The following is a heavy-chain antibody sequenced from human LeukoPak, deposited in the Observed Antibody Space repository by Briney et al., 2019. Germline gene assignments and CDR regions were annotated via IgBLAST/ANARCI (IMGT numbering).Heavy chain of an antibody. V-gene: IGHV3-7*03. CDR3: AREHKTFDY. CDR2: IKQDGSEK. Sequence: GGSLRLSCAASGFTFDNYWMSWVRQAPGKGLEWVANIKQDGSEKHYVDSVKGRFTISRDNAKNSLYLQMNSLRAEDTAVYYCAREHKTFDYWGQGILVTVSS. CDR1: GFTFDNYW. J-gene: IGHJ4*02.